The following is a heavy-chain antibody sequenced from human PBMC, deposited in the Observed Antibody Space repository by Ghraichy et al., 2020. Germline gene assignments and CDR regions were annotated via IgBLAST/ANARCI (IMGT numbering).Heavy chain of an antibody. CDR2: IYYSGST. CDR1: GGSISSSSYY. Sequence: GSLRLSCTVSGGSISSSSYYWGWIRQPPGKGLEWIGSIYYSGSTQYNPSLKSRVTISVDTSKNQFSLKLSSVTAEDTAVYNCARRTDSSGYGDAFDIWGQGTMVTVSS. D-gene: IGHD3-22*01. V-gene: IGHV4-39*01. J-gene: IGHJ3*02. CDR3: ARRTDSSGYGDAFDI.